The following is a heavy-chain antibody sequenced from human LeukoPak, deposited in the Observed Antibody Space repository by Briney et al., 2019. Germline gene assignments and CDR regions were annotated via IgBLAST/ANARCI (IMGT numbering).Heavy chain of an antibody. V-gene: IGHV1-69*04. CDR3: ATTNDGGGYQWGDFFDF. CDR1: GGTSNSHA. Sequence: SVKVSCKASGGTSNSHAISWVRQAPGQGLEWMGRIIPNLGTTNRAQNFQDRVTLTADKSTNTAYMELTSLASDDTAVYYCATTNDGGGYQWGDFFDFWGQGTLVTVSS. D-gene: IGHD3-22*01. CDR2: IIPNLGTT. J-gene: IGHJ4*02.